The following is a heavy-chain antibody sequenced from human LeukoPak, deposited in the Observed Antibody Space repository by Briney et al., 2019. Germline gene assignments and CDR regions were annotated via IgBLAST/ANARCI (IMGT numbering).Heavy chain of an antibody. J-gene: IGHJ4*02. CDR1: GYTLTELS. V-gene: IGHV1-24*01. CDR2: FDPEDGET. D-gene: IGHD3-16*02. Sequence: APVKVSCKVSGYTLTELSMHWVRQAPGKGLEWMGGFDPEDGETIYAQKFQGRVTMTEDTSTDTAYMELSSLRSEDTAVYYCATVRGMITFGGVIPYYFDYWGQGTLVTVSS. CDR3: ATVRGMITFGGVIPYYFDY.